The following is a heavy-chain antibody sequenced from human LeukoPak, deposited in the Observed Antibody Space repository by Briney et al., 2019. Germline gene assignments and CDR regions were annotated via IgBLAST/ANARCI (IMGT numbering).Heavy chain of an antibody. CDR1: GFTLSSYS. D-gene: IGHD6-19*01. J-gene: IGHJ4*02. Sequence: GPLRLSCATSGFTLSSYSMNWVRQAPGKGLEWVSYISSGSTTIYYADSVKGRFTVSRDNAKNSLYLQMNSLRAEDTAVYYCARDVEQWLVRVYYFDYWGQGILVTVSS. CDR3: ARDVEQWLVRVYYFDY. V-gene: IGHV3-48*01. CDR2: ISSGSTTI.